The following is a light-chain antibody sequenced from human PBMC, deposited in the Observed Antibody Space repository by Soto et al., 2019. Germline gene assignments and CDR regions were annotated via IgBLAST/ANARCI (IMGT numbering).Light chain of an antibody. CDR2: EVS. CDR3: NSYTSSSTRV. Sequence: QSALTQPASVSGSPGQSITISCTGTSSDVGGYKYVSWYQQHPGKAPELMIYEVSNRPSGVSNRFSGSKPGNTASLTISGLQAEDEADYYCNSYTSSSTRVFGGGTQLTVL. CDR1: SSDVGGYKY. J-gene: IGLJ3*02. V-gene: IGLV2-14*01.